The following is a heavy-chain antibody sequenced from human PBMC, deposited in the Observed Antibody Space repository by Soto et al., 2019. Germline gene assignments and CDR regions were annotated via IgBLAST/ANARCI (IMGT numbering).Heavy chain of an antibody. J-gene: IGHJ3*02. CDR2: ISAYNGNT. D-gene: IGHD2-15*01. CDR3: ARDQGPPHCSGGSCYFRDDAFDI. CDR1: GYTFTSYG. V-gene: IGHV1-18*01. Sequence: ASVKVSCKASGYTFTSYGISWVRQAPGQGLEWMGWISAYNGNTNYAQKLQGRVTMTTDTSTSTAYMELRSLRSDDTAVYYCARDQGPPHCSGGSCYFRDDAFDIWGQGTMVTVSS.